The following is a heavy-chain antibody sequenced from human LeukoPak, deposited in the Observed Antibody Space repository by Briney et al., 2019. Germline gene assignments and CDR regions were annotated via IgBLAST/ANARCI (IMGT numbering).Heavy chain of an antibody. CDR1: GHTFSNFD. V-gene: IGHV1-8*01. J-gene: IGHJ6*02. Sequence: WASVKVSCKASGHTFSNFDINWVRQATGQGLEWMGWTNLNSGNTGYAQKFQGRVTMTRDTSVTTAYMELSSLRSEDMAVYYCARGYASDVWGQGTTVTVSS. CDR3: ARGYASDV. D-gene: IGHD2-8*01. CDR2: TNLNSGNT.